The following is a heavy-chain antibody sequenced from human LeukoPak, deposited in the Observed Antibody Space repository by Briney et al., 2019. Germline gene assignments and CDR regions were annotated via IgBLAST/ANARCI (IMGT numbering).Heavy chain of an antibody. J-gene: IGHJ4*02. CDR1: GGSISSYY. V-gene: IGHV4-59*12. Sequence: KPSETLSLTCTVSGGSISSYYWSWIRQPPGKGLEWIGYIYYSGSTNYNPSLKSRVTISVDTSKNQFSLKLSSVTAADTAVYYCARAKSGWYGNPPDYWGQGTLVTVSS. CDR3: ARAKSGWYGNPPDY. D-gene: IGHD6-19*01. CDR2: IYYSGST.